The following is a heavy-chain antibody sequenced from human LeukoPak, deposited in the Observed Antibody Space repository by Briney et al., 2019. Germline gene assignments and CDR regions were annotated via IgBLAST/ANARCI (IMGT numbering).Heavy chain of an antibody. CDR2: IYYSGST. J-gene: IGHJ5*02. Sequence: SETLSLTCTVSGGSISSSSYYRGWIRQPPGKGLEWIGSIYYSGSTYYNPSLKSRVTISVDTSKNQFSLKLSSVTAADTAVYYCARSSSSRDRWFDPWGQGTLVTVSS. V-gene: IGHV4-39*01. D-gene: IGHD6-6*01. CDR3: ARSSSSRDRWFDP. CDR1: GGSISSSSYY.